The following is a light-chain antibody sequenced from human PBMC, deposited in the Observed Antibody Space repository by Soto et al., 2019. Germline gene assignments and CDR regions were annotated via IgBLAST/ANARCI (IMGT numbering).Light chain of an antibody. Sequence: IVLANSAGALSLSPGERTTLSCRASQSVSSSYLAWYQQKPGQAPRLLIYGASNRATGIPDRFSGSGSGTDFTLTISRLEPEDFAVYYCQQYGSSPRTFGQGTKVDIK. CDR2: GAS. CDR1: QSVSSSY. V-gene: IGKV3-20*01. J-gene: IGKJ1*01. CDR3: QQYGSSPRT.